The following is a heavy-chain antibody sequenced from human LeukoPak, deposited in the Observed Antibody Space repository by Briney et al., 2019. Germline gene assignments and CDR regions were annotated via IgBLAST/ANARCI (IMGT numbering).Heavy chain of an antibody. CDR1: GGSISSYY. D-gene: IGHD3-22*01. V-gene: IGHV4-59*12. J-gene: IGHJ4*02. CDR3: ARRRYDASGYYPSRGRYFDY. Sequence: SETLSLTCSVSGGSISSYYWSWIRQPPGKGLEWIGYIYYSGSTNYNPSLKSRVIISVDTSKNQFSLKLSSVTAADTAVYYCARRRYDASGYYPSRGRYFDYWGQGTLATVSS. CDR2: IYYSGST.